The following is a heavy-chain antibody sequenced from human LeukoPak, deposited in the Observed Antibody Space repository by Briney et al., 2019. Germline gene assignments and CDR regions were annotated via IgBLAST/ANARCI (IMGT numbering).Heavy chain of an antibody. D-gene: IGHD3-16*01. Sequence: ASVKVSCKASGGTFSSYAISWVRQAPGQGLEWMGWINPNSGGTNYAQKFQGRVTMTRDTSISTAYMELSRLRSDDTAVYYCAKLHDYVWGSYCSDAFDIWGQGTMVTVSS. V-gene: IGHV1-2*02. CDR3: AKLHDYVWGSYCSDAFDI. J-gene: IGHJ3*02. CDR2: INPNSGGT. CDR1: GGTFSSYA.